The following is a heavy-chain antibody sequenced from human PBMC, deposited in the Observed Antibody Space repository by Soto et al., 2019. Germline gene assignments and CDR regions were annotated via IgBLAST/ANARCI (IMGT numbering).Heavy chain of an antibody. Sequence: ASVKVSCKASGYTFTSSGISWVRQAPGQGLEWMGWISTDNGNTIYAQKFQGRVTMTEDTSTDPAYMELSSLRSEDTAVYYCATGRRYCISTSCPSYYYYYGMDVWGQGTTVTVSS. CDR1: GYTFTSSG. D-gene: IGHD2-2*01. V-gene: IGHV1-18*01. J-gene: IGHJ6*02. CDR3: ATGRRYCISTSCPSYYYYYGMDV. CDR2: ISTDNGNT.